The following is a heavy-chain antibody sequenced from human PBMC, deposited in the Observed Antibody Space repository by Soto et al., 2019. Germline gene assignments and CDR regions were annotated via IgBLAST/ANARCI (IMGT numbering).Heavy chain of an antibody. CDR2: ISAYNGNT. J-gene: IGHJ5*02. CDR1: CYTFASYG. CDR3: ARAIGSMDTAMVWVAWLDA. V-gene: IGHV1-18*01. Sequence: GAPVQVSCEASCYTFASYGISWVRQATGHGLEWMGWISAYNGNTNYAQKLQGRVTMTTDTSTSTAYMELRSLRSDDTAVYYCARAIGSMDTAMVWVAWLDAWGQGTLGTSPQ. D-gene: IGHD5-18*01.